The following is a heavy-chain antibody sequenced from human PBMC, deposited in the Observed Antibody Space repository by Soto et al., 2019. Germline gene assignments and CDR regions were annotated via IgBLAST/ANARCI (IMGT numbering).Heavy chain of an antibody. Sequence: SETLSLTCTVSGGSISSGGYYWSWIRRHPGKGLEWIGYIYYSGSTYYNPSLKSRVTISVDTSKNQFSLKLSSVTAADTAVYYCARAAAGPYFDYWGQGTLVTVSS. CDR2: IYYSGST. CDR1: GGSISSGGYY. D-gene: IGHD6-13*01. V-gene: IGHV4-31*03. J-gene: IGHJ4*02. CDR3: ARAAAGPYFDY.